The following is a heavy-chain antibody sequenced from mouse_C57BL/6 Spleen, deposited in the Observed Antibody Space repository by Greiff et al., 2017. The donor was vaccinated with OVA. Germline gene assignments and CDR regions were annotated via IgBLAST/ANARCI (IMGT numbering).Heavy chain of an antibody. Sequence: EVKLVESGGGLVKPGGSLKLSCAASGFTFSDYGMHWVRQAPEKGLEWVAYISSGSSTIYYADTVKGRFTISRDNAKNTLFLQMTSLRSEDTAMYYCAMNYYGSAPAYWGQGTLVTVSA. J-gene: IGHJ3*01. CDR3: AMNYYGSAPAY. CDR2: ISSGSSTI. D-gene: IGHD1-1*01. V-gene: IGHV5-17*01. CDR1: GFTFSDYG.